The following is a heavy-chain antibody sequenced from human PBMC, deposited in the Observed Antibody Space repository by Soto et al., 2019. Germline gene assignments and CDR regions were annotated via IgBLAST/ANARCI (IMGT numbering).Heavy chain of an antibody. CDR3: ARADSSRLLDI. J-gene: IGHJ3*02. D-gene: IGHD6-13*01. Sequence: GGSLRLSCAACGYTLTSFFMHGVRQAPGKGLEWVSYISSSSSTIYYADSVKGRFTISRDNAKNSLYLQMNSLRAEDTAVYYCARADSSRLLDIWGQGTMVTVSS. V-gene: IGHV3-48*01. CDR1: GYTLTSFF. CDR2: ISSSSSTI.